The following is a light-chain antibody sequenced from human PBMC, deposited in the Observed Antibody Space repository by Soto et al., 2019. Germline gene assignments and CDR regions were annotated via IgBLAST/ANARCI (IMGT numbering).Light chain of an antibody. CDR1: QSVLYSSNNKNY. J-gene: IGKJ4*01. Sequence: DIVMTPSPDSLALSLGDRSTINCKSSQSVLYSSNNKNYLVWYQQKPGQPPKLLLYWASTRESGVPDRFSGSGSGTDFTLTISSLQAEDVAVYYCQQYYSTPLTFGGGTKVDNK. CDR2: WAS. V-gene: IGKV4-1*01. CDR3: QQYYSTPLT.